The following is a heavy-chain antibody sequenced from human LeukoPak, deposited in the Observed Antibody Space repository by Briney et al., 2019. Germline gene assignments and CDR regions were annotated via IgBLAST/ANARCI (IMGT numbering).Heavy chain of an antibody. CDR1: GYTFTNYG. J-gene: IGHJ6*02. CDR3: ARMGGYSGSYSVDV. V-gene: IGHV1-18*01. Sequence: ASVKVSCKASGYTFTNYGISWVRQAPGQGLEWMGWISAYNGNSIYAQKLQGRVTMTTDTSTSTAYMELRSLRSDDTAVYYCARMGGYSGSYSVDVWGQGTTVTVSS. CDR2: ISAYNGNS. D-gene: IGHD1-26*01.